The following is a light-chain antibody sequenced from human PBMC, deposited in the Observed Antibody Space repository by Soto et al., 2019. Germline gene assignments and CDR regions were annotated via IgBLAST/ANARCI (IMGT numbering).Light chain of an antibody. Sequence: EMVLAQSPGTLSLSPGERATLSCRTSQSIISHYLAWYQQKPGQAPRLLIFSTSRRATGVPDRFSGSGSETDFTLIINRLEPEDFAVYYCQEYGSSPRPTFGGGSKVEIK. V-gene: IGKV3-20*01. CDR3: QEYGSSPRPT. CDR2: STS. CDR1: QSIISHY. J-gene: IGKJ4*01.